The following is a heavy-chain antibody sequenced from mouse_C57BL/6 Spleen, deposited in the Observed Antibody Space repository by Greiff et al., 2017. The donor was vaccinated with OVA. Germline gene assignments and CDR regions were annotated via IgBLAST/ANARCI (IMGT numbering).Heavy chain of an antibody. CDR2: IHPNSGST. CDR1: GYTFTSYW. V-gene: IGHV1-64*01. D-gene: IGHD2-12*01. CDR3: ASSAPVRDFDY. J-gene: IGHJ2*01. Sequence: QVHVKQPGAELVKPGASVKLSCKASGYTFTSYWMHWVKQRPGQGLEWIGMIHPNSGSTNYNEKFKSKATLTVDKSSSTAYMQLSSLTSEDSAVYYCASSAPVRDFDYWGQGTTLTVSS.